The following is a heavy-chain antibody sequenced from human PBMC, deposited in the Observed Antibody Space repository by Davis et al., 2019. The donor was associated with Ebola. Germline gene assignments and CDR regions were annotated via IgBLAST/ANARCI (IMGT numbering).Heavy chain of an antibody. CDR2: INHSGST. J-gene: IGHJ4*02. D-gene: IGHD5-18*01. CDR3: ARGRIQLWVDY. V-gene: IGHV4-34*01. CDR1: GGSFSGYY. Sequence: MPSETLSLTCAVYGGSFSGYYWSWIRQPPGKGLEWIGEINHSGSTNYNPSLKSRVTISVDTSKNQFSLKLSSVTAAETAVYYCARGRIQLWVDYWGQGTLVTVSS.